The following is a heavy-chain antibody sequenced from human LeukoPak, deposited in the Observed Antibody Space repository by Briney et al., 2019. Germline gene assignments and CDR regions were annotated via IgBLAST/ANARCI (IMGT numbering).Heavy chain of an antibody. CDR1: GYTFTSYY. J-gene: IGHJ6*03. D-gene: IGHD6-19*01. Sequence: ASVKVSCKASGYTFTSYYMHWVRQAPGQGLEWMGIINPSGGSTSYAQKFQGRVTMTRDTSTSTVYMELSRLRSEDTAVCYCARDRSAYSSGWTYYYYYMDVWGKGTTVTVSS. CDR3: ARDRSAYSSGWTYYYYYMDV. V-gene: IGHV1-46*01. CDR2: INPSGGST.